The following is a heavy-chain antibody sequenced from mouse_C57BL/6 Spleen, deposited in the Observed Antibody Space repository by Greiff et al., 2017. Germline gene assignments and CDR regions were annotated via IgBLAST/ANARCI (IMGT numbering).Heavy chain of an antibody. D-gene: IGHD1-1*01. CDR3: AREGGTTMNLDD. J-gene: IGHJ4*01. V-gene: IGHV1-54*01. Sequence: QVQLKESGAELVRPGTSVKVSCKASGYAFTNYLIAWVKQRPGQGLEWIGVVNPGSGGTNYNEKFKGKVTLTADKSTSIAYMQLSSLTSEDSADCFCAREGGTTMNLDDWGKGTSVTVSS. CDR1: GYAFTNYL. CDR2: VNPGSGGT.